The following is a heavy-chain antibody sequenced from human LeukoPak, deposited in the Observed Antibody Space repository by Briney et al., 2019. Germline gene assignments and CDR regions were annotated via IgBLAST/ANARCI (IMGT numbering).Heavy chain of an antibody. Sequence: GGSLRLSCAASGFTFSSYSMNWVRQAPGGGLEWVSLIIGSGDSTYYADSVRGRFTISRDNSKNTLFLQMNSLRAEDTAVYYCAKGATVTAPYYFDCGGQGSLVTVSS. CDR2: IIGSGDST. D-gene: IGHD4-17*01. CDR3: AKGATVTAPYYFDC. V-gene: IGHV3-23*01. CDR1: GFTFSSYS. J-gene: IGHJ4*02.